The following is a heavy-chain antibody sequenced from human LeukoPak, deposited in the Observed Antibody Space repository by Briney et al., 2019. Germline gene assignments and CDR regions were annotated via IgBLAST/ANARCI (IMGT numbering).Heavy chain of an antibody. D-gene: IGHD4-11*01. CDR2: ISSSSSYI. J-gene: IGHJ4*02. CDR3: ARVLSTTVPYYFDY. CDR1: GFTFSSYS. V-gene: IGHV3-21*01. Sequence: GGSLRLSCAASGFTFSSYSMNWVRQAPGKGLEWVSSISSSSSYIYYADSVKGRFTISRDNAKNSLYLQMNSLRAEDTAVYYCARVLSTTVPYYFDYWGQGTLVTVSS.